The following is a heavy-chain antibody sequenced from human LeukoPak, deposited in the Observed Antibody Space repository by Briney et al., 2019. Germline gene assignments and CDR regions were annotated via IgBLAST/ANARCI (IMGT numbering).Heavy chain of an antibody. CDR3: ARDPNGDYIGAFDN. V-gene: IGHV3-23*01. CDR1: GFFFREYA. J-gene: IGHJ3*02. CDR2: ITASDYTT. D-gene: IGHD4-17*01. Sequence: GGSLRLSCAASGFFFREYAMTWVRQAPGKGLEWVSSITASDYTTYADSVKGRFTISRDNSKNTLYLQMDSLRGDDTALYHCARDPNGDYIGAFDNWGQGTMVTVSS.